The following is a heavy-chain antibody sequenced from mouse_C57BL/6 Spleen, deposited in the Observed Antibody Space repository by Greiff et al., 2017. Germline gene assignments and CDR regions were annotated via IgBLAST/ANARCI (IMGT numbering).Heavy chain of an antibody. CDR2: IWSGGST. CDR3: ARNEGDYGGPYYYAMDY. V-gene: IGHV2-2*01. D-gene: IGHD1-1*02. Sequence: QVQLQQSGPGLVQPSQSLSITCTVSGFSLTSYGVHWVRQSPGQGLEWLGVIWSGGSTDYNAAFISRLSISKDNSKSQVFFKMNSLQADNTAIYYCARNEGDYGGPYYYAMDYWGQGTSVTVSS. CDR1: GFSLTSYG. J-gene: IGHJ4*01.